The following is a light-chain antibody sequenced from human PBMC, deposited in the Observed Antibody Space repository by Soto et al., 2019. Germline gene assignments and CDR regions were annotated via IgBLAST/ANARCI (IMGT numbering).Light chain of an antibody. CDR2: DAS. V-gene: IGKV1-5*01. CDR1: QSITNR. J-gene: IGKJ1*01. CDR3: QRSGCMWA. Sequence: DIQMTQSPSTLSASVGDRVTITCLASQSITNRLAWYQQKPGKAPRVVIDDASSLESGVPSRFRGSGSGTEFILTLNSLQPDYFANYCCQRSGCMWAFGQGTKVEVK.